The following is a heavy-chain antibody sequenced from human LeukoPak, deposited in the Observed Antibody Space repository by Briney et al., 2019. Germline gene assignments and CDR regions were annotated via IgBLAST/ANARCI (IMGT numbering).Heavy chain of an antibody. CDR1: GFTFSGYS. V-gene: IGHV3-48*02. Sequence: HPGGSLRLSCAASGFTFSGYSMNWVRQAPGKRLEWVSHITASGTAMFYADSVKGRFTISRDNAKNSLYLQMNSLRDEDTAVYYCASSGSYRFDYWGQGTLVTVSS. CDR2: ITASGTAM. J-gene: IGHJ4*02. CDR3: ASSGSYRFDY. D-gene: IGHD1-26*01.